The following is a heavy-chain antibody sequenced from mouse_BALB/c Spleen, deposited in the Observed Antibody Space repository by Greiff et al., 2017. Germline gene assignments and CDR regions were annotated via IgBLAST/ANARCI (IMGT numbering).Heavy chain of an antibody. CDR3: ASEIYYGNYGGFAY. CDR1: GFSLSRYS. CDR2: IWGGGST. V-gene: IGHV2-6-4*01. D-gene: IGHD2-1*01. J-gene: IGHJ3*01. Sequence: VQGVESGPGLVAPSQSLSITCTVSGFSLSRYSVHWVRQPPGKGLEWLGMIWGGGSTDYNSALKSRLSISKDNSKSQVFLKMNSLQTDDTAMYYCASEIYYGNYGGFAYWGQGTLVTVSA.